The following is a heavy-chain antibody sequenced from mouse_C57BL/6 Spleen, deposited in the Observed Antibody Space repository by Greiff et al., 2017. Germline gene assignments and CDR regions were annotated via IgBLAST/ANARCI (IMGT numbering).Heavy chain of an antibody. Sequence: QVQLQQPGAELVKPGASVKVSCKASGYTFTSYWMHWVKQRPGQGLEWIGRLHPSDSDTNYNQKFKGKATLTVDKSSSTAYMQLSSLTSEDSAVYYCAIGVYDYDEEWNFDYWGQGTTLTVSS. V-gene: IGHV1-74*01. J-gene: IGHJ2*01. CDR1: GYTFTSYW. D-gene: IGHD2-4*01. CDR2: LHPSDSDT. CDR3: AIGVYDYDEEWNFDY.